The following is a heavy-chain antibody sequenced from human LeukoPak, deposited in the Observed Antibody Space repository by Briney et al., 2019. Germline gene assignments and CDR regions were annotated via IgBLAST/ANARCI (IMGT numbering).Heavy chain of an antibody. Sequence: PSETLSLTCTVSGGSIISYYWSWIRQPPGKGLEWIGYIYYTGSTNYNPSLKSRVTISVDTSKNQSSLKLSSVTAADTAVYYCARRVAVAGPLDYWGQGTLVPVSS. V-gene: IGHV4-59*08. CDR3: ARRVAVAGPLDY. CDR2: IYYTGST. CDR1: GGSIISYY. J-gene: IGHJ4*02. D-gene: IGHD6-19*01.